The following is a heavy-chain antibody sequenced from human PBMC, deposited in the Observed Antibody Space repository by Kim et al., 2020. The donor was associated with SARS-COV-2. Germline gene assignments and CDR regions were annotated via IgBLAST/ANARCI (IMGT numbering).Heavy chain of an antibody. D-gene: IGHD2-15*01. Sequence: GGSLRLSCVASGFTFNGYAMNWVRQVPGKGLEWVSGFRGSGEITYYADSVKGRFTISRDNAKNTLYLQMNSLTIDDTAVYFCAKETRYCSGVTCFSGALDMWGQGTRVTVSS. CDR1: GFTFNGYA. V-gene: IGHV3-23*01. CDR2: FRGSGEIT. J-gene: IGHJ3*02. CDR3: AKETRYCSGVTCFSGALDM.